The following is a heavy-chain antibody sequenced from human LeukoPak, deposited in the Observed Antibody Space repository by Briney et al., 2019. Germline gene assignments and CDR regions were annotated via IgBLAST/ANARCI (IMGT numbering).Heavy chain of an antibody. CDR3: ARDSSNDYNFWSGYYTNYTDV. D-gene: IGHD3-3*01. V-gene: IGHV3-7*01. CDR2: IKQDGSEK. CDR1: GFTFSSSY. J-gene: IGHJ6*03. Sequence: GGSLRLSCAVSGFTFSSSYMNWVRQAPGKGLEWVANIKQDGSEKYDVDSVKGRFTISRDNAQNSLYLQMNSLRAEYTAVYYCARDSSNDYNFWSGYYTNYTDVWGKGTTVTVSS.